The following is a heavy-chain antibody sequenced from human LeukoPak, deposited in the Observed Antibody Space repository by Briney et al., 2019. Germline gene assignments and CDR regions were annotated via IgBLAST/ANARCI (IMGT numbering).Heavy chain of an antibody. V-gene: IGHV1-69*06. D-gene: IGHD3-9*01. CDR2: IIPIFGTA. J-gene: IGHJ4*02. CDR1: GGTFSSYA. Sequence: ASVKVSCKASGGTFSSYAISWVRQAPGQGLEWMGGIIPIFGTANYAQKFQGRVTITADKSTSTAYMELSSLRSEDTAVYYCARAYYDILTGYYTPDYWGQGTLVTVSS. CDR3: ARAYYDILTGYYTPDY.